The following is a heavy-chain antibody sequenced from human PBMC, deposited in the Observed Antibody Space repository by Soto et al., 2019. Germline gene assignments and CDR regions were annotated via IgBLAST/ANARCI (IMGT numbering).Heavy chain of an antibody. D-gene: IGHD2-21*02. V-gene: IGHV3-30-3*01. CDR2: ISYDGSNK. CDR3: ARGIVVVTATQSFDY. CDR1: GFTFSSYA. J-gene: IGHJ4*02. Sequence: HPGGSLRLSCAASGFTFSSYAMHWVRQAPGKGLEWVAVISYDGSNKYYADSVKGRFTISRDNSKNTLYLQMNSLRAEDTAVYYCARGIVVVTATQSFDYWGQGTLVTVSS.